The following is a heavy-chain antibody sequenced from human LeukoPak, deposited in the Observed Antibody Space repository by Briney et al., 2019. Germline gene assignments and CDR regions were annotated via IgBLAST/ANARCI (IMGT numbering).Heavy chain of an antibody. Sequence: ASVKVFCKASGYTFTSYDINWVRQATGQGLEWMGWMNPNSGNTGYAQKFQGRVTITRNTSISTAYMELSSLRSEDTAVYYCARGLEVGAASNFDYWGQGTLVTVSS. CDR1: GYTFTSYD. V-gene: IGHV1-8*03. CDR3: ARGLEVGAASNFDY. CDR2: MNPNSGNT. J-gene: IGHJ4*02. D-gene: IGHD1-26*01.